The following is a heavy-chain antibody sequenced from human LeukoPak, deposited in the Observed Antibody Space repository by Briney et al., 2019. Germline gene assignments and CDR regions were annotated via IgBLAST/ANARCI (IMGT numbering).Heavy chain of an antibody. CDR2: IRYDGSNK. J-gene: IGHJ4*02. Sequence: PGGSLRLSCAASGFTFSSYAMHWVRQAPGKGLEWVAFIRYDGSNKYYADSVKGRFTISRDNSKNTLYLQMNSLRAEDTAVYYCAKDVLNIVVVPAEYYFDYWGQGTLVTVSS. D-gene: IGHD2-2*01. V-gene: IGHV3-30*02. CDR1: GFTFSSYA. CDR3: AKDVLNIVVVPAEYYFDY.